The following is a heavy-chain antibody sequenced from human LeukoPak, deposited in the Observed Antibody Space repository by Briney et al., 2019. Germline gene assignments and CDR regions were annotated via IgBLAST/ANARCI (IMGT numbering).Heavy chain of an antibody. D-gene: IGHD4-17*01. CDR2: ITAIDGRT. Sequence: GGSLRLSCVASGFTFSSTTMGWVRQAPGRGLEWVSSITAIDGRTYYADSVRGRFTISRDNSKNTVYLQLNSLRVEDTAVYYCAKGEGSSTYGPIDYWGQGTLVTVSS. J-gene: IGHJ4*02. CDR1: GFTFSSTT. V-gene: IGHV3-23*01. CDR3: AKGEGSSTYGPIDY.